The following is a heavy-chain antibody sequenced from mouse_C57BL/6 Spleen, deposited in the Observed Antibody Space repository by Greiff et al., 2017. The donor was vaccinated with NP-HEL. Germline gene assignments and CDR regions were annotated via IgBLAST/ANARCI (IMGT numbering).Heavy chain of an antibody. V-gene: IGHV1-39*01. Sequence: VQLKQSGPELVKPGASVKLSCQASGYSFTAYNMNWVKQSNGQSLEWIGVITPNYGNTSYNQKFKSKATLTVYQSSSTAYMQLSSLTSEDSAVYYCASRGGYYSFDYWGQGTTLTVSS. D-gene: IGHD2-3*01. CDR3: ASRGGYYSFDY. CDR2: ITPNYGNT. J-gene: IGHJ2*01. CDR1: GYSFTAYN.